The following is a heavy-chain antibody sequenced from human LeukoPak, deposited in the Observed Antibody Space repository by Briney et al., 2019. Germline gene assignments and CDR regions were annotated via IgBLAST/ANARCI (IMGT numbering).Heavy chain of an antibody. CDR2: ISGSGGST. Sequence: GGSLRLSCAASGFTFSSYAMSWVRQAPGKGLEWVSAISGSGGSTYYADSVKGRFTISRDNSKNTLYLQMNSLRAEDTAVYYCATSGIAARYFDYWGQGTLVTVSS. CDR3: ATSGIAARYFDY. CDR1: GFTFSSYA. D-gene: IGHD6-13*01. V-gene: IGHV3-23*01. J-gene: IGHJ4*02.